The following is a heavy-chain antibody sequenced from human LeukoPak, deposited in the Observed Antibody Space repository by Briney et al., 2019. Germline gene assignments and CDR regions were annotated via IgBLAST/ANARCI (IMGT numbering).Heavy chain of an antibody. V-gene: IGHV1-46*03. CDR3: TRLYDSSAEPGLY. CDR1: GYTFTGYY. J-gene: IGHJ4*02. CDR2: INPSGGAT. Sequence: ASVKVSCKASGYTFTGYYMHWVRQAPGQGLEWMGRINPSGGATTYALKFQGRVTMTRDTSTTTVYMELSSLRSEDTAVYYCTRLYDSSAEPGLYWGQGTLVTVSS. D-gene: IGHD3-22*01.